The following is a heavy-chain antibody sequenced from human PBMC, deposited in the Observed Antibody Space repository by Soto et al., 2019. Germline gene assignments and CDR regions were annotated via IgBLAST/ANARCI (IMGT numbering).Heavy chain of an antibody. D-gene: IGHD2-15*01. V-gene: IGHV1-18*01. Sequence: ASVKVSCKSSGYAFTNYGITWVRQAPGQRLELVGWISAYSGDTNFAQKFRDRVTLTTDTSTSTAYMELRSLRSDDTAVYYCARRDRAYAGSAAYWGQGTLVTVSS. CDR2: ISAYSGDT. CDR1: GYAFTNYG. CDR3: ARRDRAYAGSAAY. J-gene: IGHJ4*02.